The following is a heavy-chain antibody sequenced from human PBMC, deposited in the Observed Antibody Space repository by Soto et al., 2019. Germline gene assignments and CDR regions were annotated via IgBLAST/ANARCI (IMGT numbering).Heavy chain of an antibody. J-gene: IGHJ6*03. CDR2: IIPILGIA. Sequence: GASVKVSCKASGGTFSSYTISWVRQAPGQGLEWMGRIIPILGIANYAQKFQGRVTITADKSTSTAYMELSSLRSEDTALYYCATDYGDPVGDLYYYYYYMDVWGKGTTVTVSS. CDR3: ATDYGDPVGDLYYYYYYMDV. D-gene: IGHD4-17*01. V-gene: IGHV1-69*02. CDR1: GGTFSSYT.